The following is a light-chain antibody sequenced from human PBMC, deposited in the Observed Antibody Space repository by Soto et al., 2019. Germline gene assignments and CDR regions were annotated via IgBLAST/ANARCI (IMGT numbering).Light chain of an antibody. CDR3: QAWDSSTVV. CDR1: KLGDKY. J-gene: IGLJ2*01. V-gene: IGLV3-1*01. CDR2: QDG. Sequence: SYELTQPPSVSVSPGQTASITCSGDKLGDKYACWYQQKPGQSPVLVIYQDGKRPSGIPERFSGANSGNTATLTISGTRAMDEADYYCQAWDSSTVVFGGGTQLTVL.